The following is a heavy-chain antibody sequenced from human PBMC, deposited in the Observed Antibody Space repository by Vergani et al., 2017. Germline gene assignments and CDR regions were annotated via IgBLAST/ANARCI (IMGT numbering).Heavy chain of an antibody. CDR3: AKGGGYYGSGSYLLFDY. J-gene: IGHJ4*02. D-gene: IGHD3-10*01. Sequence: EVQLLESGGGSAQPGESLRLSCVASGFTFTAHGLNWVRQAPGKGLEWVSGISGQNFRTHYADSVKGRFTISRDDSKNTVYLQINSLRAEDTAVYYCAKGGGYYGSGSYLLFDYWGQGTLVTVSS. CDR1: GFTFTAHG. V-gene: IGHV3-23*01. CDR2: ISGQNFRT.